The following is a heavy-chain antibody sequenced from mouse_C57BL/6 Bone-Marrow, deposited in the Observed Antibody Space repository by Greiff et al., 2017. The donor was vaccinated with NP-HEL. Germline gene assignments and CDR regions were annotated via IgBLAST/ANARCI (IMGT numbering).Heavy chain of an antibody. CDR3: ASTAMITTRSVLYAMDY. CDR2: IYPGSGST. J-gene: IGHJ4*01. Sequence: QVQLKQPGAELVKPGASVKMSCKASGYTFTSYWITWVKQRPGQGLEWIGDIYPGSGSTNYNEKFKGKATLTVDTSSSTAYMELSSLTSEDSAVYSCASTAMITTRSVLYAMDYWGQGTSVTVSS. CDR1: GYTFTSYW. V-gene: IGHV1-55*01. D-gene: IGHD2-4*01.